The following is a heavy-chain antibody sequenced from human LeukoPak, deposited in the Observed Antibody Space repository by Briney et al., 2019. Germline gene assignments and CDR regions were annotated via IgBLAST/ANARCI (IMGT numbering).Heavy chain of an antibody. CDR3: ARDGFNLYYYDSSGYSNWFDP. J-gene: IGHJ5*02. CDR1: GGTFSSYA. Sequence: ASVKVSCKASGGTFSSYAISWVRQAPGQGLEWMGWISAYNGNTNYAQKLQGRVTMTTDTSTSTAYMELRSLRSDDTAVYYCARDGFNLYYYDSSGYSNWFDPWGQGTLVTVSS. V-gene: IGHV1-18*01. D-gene: IGHD3-22*01. CDR2: ISAYNGNT.